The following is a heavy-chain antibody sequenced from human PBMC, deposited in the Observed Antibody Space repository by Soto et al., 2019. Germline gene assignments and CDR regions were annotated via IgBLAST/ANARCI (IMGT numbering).Heavy chain of an antibody. CDR2: IIPILGIA. CDR1: GGTFSSYT. V-gene: IGHV1-69*02. CDR3: ARVVPLSVGDFWSGFFDV. D-gene: IGHD3-3*01. J-gene: IGHJ6*04. Sequence: QGQLVQSGAEVKEPGSSVKVSCKASGGTFSSYTISWVRQAPGQGLEWMGRIIPILGIANYAQKFQGRVTITADKSTSTAYMELSSLRSEDTAVYYCARVVPLSVGDFWSGFFDVLGKGTTVTVSS.